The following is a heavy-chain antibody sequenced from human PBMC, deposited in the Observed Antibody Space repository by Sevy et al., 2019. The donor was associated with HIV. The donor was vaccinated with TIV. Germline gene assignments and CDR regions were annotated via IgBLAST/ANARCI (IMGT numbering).Heavy chain of an antibody. CDR1: GFTFSSYS. CDR2: ISSSSSYI. V-gene: IGHV3-21*01. J-gene: IGHJ6*03. CDR3: ARGGGFIAARTPLGYYYYYMDV. D-gene: IGHD6-6*01. Sequence: GGSLRLSCAASGFTFSSYSMNWVRQAPGKGLEWVSSISSSSSYIYYADSVKGRFTISRDNAKNSLYLQMNSLRADDTAVYYCARGGGFIAARTPLGYYYYYMDVWGKGTTVTVSS.